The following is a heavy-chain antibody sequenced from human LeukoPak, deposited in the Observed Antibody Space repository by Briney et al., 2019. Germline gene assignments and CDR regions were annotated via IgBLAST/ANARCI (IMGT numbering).Heavy chain of an antibody. J-gene: IGHJ3*02. V-gene: IGHV4-61*01. CDR2: IYYSGST. CDR1: GGSISSGSYY. D-gene: IGHD4-17*01. Sequence: PSQTLSLTCTVSGGSISSGSYYWSWIRQPPGKGLEWIGYIYYSGSTNYNPSLKSRVTISVDTSKNQFSLKLSSVTAADTAVYYCASNDYGTTFDIWGQGTMVTVSS. CDR3: ASNDYGTTFDI.